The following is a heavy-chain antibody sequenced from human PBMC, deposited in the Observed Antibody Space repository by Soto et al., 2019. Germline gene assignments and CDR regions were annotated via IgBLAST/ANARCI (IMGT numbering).Heavy chain of an antibody. Sequence: QVQLQESGPGLVKPSQTLSLTCTVSGGSISSGDYYWSWIRQHPGKGLEWIGTIYFSGTTYYNTSLKSRVTISVDTSKSKFSLKLSSVTAADTAVYYCARRDRSGFSYWLDTWGQGTLVTVSS. V-gene: IGHV4-31*03. D-gene: IGHD3-22*01. CDR1: GGSISSGDYY. CDR2: IYFSGTT. CDR3: ARRDRSGFSYWLDT. J-gene: IGHJ5*02.